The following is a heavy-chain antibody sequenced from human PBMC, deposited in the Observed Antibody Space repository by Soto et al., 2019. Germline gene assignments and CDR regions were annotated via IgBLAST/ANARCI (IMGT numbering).Heavy chain of an antibody. CDR1: GFSLSTSGVG. J-gene: IGHJ4*02. CDR2: IYWNDDK. Sequence: QITLKESGPPLVKPTQTLTLTCTFSGFSLSTSGVGVGWIRQPPGKALEWLALIYWNDDKRYSPSLKSRLTITKDTSKNQVVLTMTNMDPVDTATYYCAHSPMIVVAFDYWGQGTLVTVSS. D-gene: IGHD3-22*01. V-gene: IGHV2-5*01. CDR3: AHSPMIVVAFDY.